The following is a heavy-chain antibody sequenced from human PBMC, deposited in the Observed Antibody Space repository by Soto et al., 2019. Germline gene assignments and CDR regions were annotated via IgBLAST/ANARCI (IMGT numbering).Heavy chain of an antibody. V-gene: IGHV3-23*01. CDR2: ISGSGDST. Sequence: GGSLRLSCTASGFTFSNYAMSWVRQAPGKGLEWVSTISGSGDSTNYADSVKGQFAISRDNSNNMLYVQMDSLRVEDTAGYYCAKENRRGYCSGGICYGYFDYWGQGTLVTVSS. D-gene: IGHD2-15*01. CDR1: GFTFSNYA. J-gene: IGHJ4*02. CDR3: AKENRRGYCSGGICYGYFDY.